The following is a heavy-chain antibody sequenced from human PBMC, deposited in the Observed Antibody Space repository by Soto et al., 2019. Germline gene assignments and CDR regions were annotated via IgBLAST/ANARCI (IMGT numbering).Heavy chain of an antibody. Sequence: QVELVQSGAEVKKPGSSVKVSCQASEDTFRNYAISWVRQAPGQGLEWMGGIIPIFGTANYAQKFQGRVTITADTSANTVYLELSSLRSEDTAVYYCAKDGGGTVTTYKTEDWGQGTLVTVSS. D-gene: IGHD4-17*01. J-gene: IGHJ4*02. V-gene: IGHV1-69*06. CDR2: IIPIFGTA. CDR1: EDTFRNYA. CDR3: AKDGGGTVTTYKTED.